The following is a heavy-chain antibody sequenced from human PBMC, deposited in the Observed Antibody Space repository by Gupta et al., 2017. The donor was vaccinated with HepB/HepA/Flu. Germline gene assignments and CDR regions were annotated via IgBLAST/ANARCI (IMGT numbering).Heavy chain of an antibody. V-gene: IGHV4-59*08. Sequence: QVQLQESGPGLVKPSETLSLTCTVSGGSISSYYWSWIRQPPGKGLEWIGYIYYSGSTNYNPSLKSRVTISVDTSKNQFSLKLSSVTAADTAVYYCARYSNKYSGSYHLDYWGQGTLVTVSS. D-gene: IGHD1-26*01. J-gene: IGHJ4*02. CDR2: IYYSGST. CDR3: ARYSNKYSGSYHLDY. CDR1: GGSISSYY.